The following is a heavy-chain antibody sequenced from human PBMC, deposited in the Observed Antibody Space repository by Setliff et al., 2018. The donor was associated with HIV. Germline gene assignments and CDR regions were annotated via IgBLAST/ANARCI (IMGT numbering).Heavy chain of an antibody. CDR3: ARSSYCSGGSCSTFAY. CDR2: IHHSGRT. D-gene: IGHD2-15*01. V-gene: IGHV4-4*02. CDR1: GGSISSSDW. J-gene: IGHJ4*02. Sequence: SETLSLTCAVSGGSISSSDWWTWVRRPPGRGLEWIGEIHHSGRTNYNPSLKSRVTISVDQSENQFSLRLSSVTAADTAVYYCARSSYCSGGSCSTFAYWGQGTLVTVSS.